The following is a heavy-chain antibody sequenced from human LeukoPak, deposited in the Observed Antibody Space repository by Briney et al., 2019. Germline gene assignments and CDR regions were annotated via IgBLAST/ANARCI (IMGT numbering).Heavy chain of an antibody. CDR2: IYTSGTT. D-gene: IGHD7-27*01. Sequence: SETLSHTCTVSGGSISSYYWSWIRQSAGKGLEWIGRIYTSGTTNYNPSLKSRVTMSVDTSKNQFSLKLTSVTASDTAVYYCARNNNWGDAGYYYYMDVWGKGTTVTVSS. J-gene: IGHJ6*03. CDR3: ARNNNWGDAGYYYYMDV. CDR1: GGSISSYY. V-gene: IGHV4-4*07.